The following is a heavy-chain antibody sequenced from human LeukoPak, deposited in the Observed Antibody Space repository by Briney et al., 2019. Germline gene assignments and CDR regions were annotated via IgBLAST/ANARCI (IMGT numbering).Heavy chain of an antibody. CDR3: ATHPGDYWFGYLQL. D-gene: IGHD3-10*01. V-gene: IGHV3-7*01. Sequence: GGSLRLSCAASGFTFSSYWMSWVRQAPGKGLEWVANIKQDGSEKYYVDSVKGRFTVSRDNAKNSLYLQMNSLRAEDTAVYYCATHPGDYWFGYLQLWGQGTLVTVSS. J-gene: IGHJ4*02. CDR1: GFTFSSYW. CDR2: IKQDGSEK.